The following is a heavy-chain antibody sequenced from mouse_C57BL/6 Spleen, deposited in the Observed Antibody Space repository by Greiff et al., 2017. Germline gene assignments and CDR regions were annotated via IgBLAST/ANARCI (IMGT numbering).Heavy chain of an antibody. CDR1: GFSLTSYG. D-gene: IGHD1-2*01. V-gene: IGHV2-3*01. Sequence: VQVVESGPGLVAPSQSLSITCTVSGFSLTSYGVSWVRQPPGKGLEWLGVIWGDGSTNYHSALIYRLSISKDNSKSQVFLKLNSLQTDDTATYDCAKQATTAYYYAMDYWGQGTSVTVSS. CDR2: IWGDGST. J-gene: IGHJ4*01. CDR3: AKQATTAYYYAMDY.